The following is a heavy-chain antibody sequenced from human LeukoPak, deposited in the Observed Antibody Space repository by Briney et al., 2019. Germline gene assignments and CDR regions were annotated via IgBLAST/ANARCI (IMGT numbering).Heavy chain of an antibody. Sequence: GGSLRLSCAASGFTFSSYAMSWVRQAPGKGLEWVSVIYSGGSTYYADSVKGRFTISRDNSKNTLYLQMNSLRAEGTAVYYCAREDASSWDYWGQGILVTVSS. CDR1: GFTFSSYA. CDR2: IYSGGST. CDR3: AREDASSWDY. J-gene: IGHJ4*02. V-gene: IGHV3-66*01. D-gene: IGHD6-13*01.